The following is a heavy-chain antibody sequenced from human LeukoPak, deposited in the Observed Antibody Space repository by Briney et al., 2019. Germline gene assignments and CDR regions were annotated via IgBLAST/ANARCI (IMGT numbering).Heavy chain of an antibody. CDR3: ASHSYYYGSGLFDY. V-gene: IGHV4-59*08. D-gene: IGHD3-10*01. CDR1: GGSISSYY. J-gene: IGHJ4*02. CDR2: IYYSGST. Sequence: KTSETLSLTCTVSGGSISSYYWSWIRQPPGKGLEWIEYIYYSGSTNYNPSLKSRVTISVDTSKNQFSLKLSSVTAADTAVYYCASHSYYYGSGLFDYWGQGTLVTVSS.